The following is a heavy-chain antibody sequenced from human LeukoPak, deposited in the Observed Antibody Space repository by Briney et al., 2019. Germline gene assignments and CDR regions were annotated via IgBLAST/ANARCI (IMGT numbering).Heavy chain of an antibody. Sequence: GGSLRLSCAASGFTFSDYTMNWVRLAPGKGLEWVSSISGSSNYIYYADSVKGRFTISRGNAKNSLYLQMNSLRAEGTAIYYCARDFSSGWFDPWAREPWSPSPQ. CDR1: GFTFSDYT. D-gene: IGHD6-19*01. V-gene: IGHV3-21*04. J-gene: IGHJ5*02. CDR2: ISGSSNYI. CDR3: ARDFSSGWFDP.